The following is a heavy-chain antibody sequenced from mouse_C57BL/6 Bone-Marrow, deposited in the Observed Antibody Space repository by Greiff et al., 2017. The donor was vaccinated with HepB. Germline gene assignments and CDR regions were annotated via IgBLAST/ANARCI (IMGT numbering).Heavy chain of an antibody. D-gene: IGHD1-1*01. V-gene: IGHV1-52*01. CDR2: IDPSDSET. Sequence: QVQLQQPGAELVMPGASVKLSCKASGYTFTSYWMHWVKQRPIQGLEWIGNIDPSDSETHYNQKFKDKATLTVDKSSSTAYMQLSSLTSEDSAVYYCARRGYYGRVDYWGQGTTLTVSS. J-gene: IGHJ2*01. CDR1: GYTFTSYW. CDR3: ARRGYYGRVDY.